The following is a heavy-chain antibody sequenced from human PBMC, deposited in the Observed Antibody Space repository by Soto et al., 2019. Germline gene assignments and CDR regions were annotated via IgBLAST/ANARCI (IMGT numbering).Heavy chain of an antibody. D-gene: IGHD3-10*01. V-gene: IGHV1-24*01. CDR2: FDPEDGET. J-gene: IGHJ4*02. Sequence: ASVKVSCKVSGYTLTELSMHWVRQAPGKGLEWMGGFDPEDGETIYAQKFQGRVTMTEDTSTDTAYMELSSLRSEDTAVYYCATGAPLRWFGEFSFDYWGLGTLVTVSS. CDR3: ATGAPLRWFGEFSFDY. CDR1: GYTLTELS.